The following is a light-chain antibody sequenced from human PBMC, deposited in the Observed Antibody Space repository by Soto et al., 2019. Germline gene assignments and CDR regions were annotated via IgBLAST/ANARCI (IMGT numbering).Light chain of an antibody. J-gene: IGLJ2*01. Sequence: QSVLTQPPSVSGAPGQRVTISCAGYGSNIGASYDVHWYQQLPGTAPKLLIYGNFNRPSGVPDRFSGSKSGTSASLVITGLQAEDEADYYCSSYTSSSTLVVFGGGTKLTVL. V-gene: IGLV1-40*01. CDR2: GNF. CDR3: SSYTSSSTLVV. CDR1: GSNIGASYD.